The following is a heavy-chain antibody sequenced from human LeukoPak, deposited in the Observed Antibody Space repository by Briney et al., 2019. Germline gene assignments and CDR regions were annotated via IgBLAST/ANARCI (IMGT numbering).Heavy chain of an antibody. CDR2: ISTSGSTI. CDR1: GFTFSSYD. CDR3: AKDHSYYYYYYMDV. J-gene: IGHJ6*03. V-gene: IGHV3-48*03. Sequence: GGSLRLSCAASGFTFSSYDMNWLRQAPGKGLEWVSYISTSGSTIYYADSVKGRFTISRDNSKNTLYLQMNSLRAEDTAVYYCAKDHSYYYYYYMDVWGKGTTVTVSS.